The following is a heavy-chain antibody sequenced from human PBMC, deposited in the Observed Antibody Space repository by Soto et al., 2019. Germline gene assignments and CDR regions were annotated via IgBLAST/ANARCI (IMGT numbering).Heavy chain of an antibody. D-gene: IGHD3-3*01. CDR2: IYYSGST. CDR1: GGSISSYY. Sequence: SETLALTCTVSGGSISSYYWSWIRQPPGKGLEWIGYIYYSGSTNYNPSLKSRVTISVDTSKNQFSLKLSSVTAADTAVYYCARALDQAQYYDFWSGAYNWFDPWGQGTLVTVSS. J-gene: IGHJ5*02. CDR3: ARALDQAQYYDFWSGAYNWFDP. V-gene: IGHV4-59*01.